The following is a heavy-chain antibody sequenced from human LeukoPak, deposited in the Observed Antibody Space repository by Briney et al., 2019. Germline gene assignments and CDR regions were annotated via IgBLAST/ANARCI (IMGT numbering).Heavy chain of an antibody. J-gene: IGHJ5*02. Sequence: SQTLSLTCAISGDSVSSNSAAWNWIRQSPSRGLEWLGRTYYGSKWYNDYAVSVKSRITINPDTSKNQFSLQLNSVTPEDTAVYYCARDAPPSRIAGATSWFDPWGQGTLVTVSS. V-gene: IGHV6-1*01. CDR2: TYYGSKWYN. D-gene: IGHD1-26*01. CDR3: ARDAPPSRIAGATSWFDP. CDR1: GDSVSSNSAA.